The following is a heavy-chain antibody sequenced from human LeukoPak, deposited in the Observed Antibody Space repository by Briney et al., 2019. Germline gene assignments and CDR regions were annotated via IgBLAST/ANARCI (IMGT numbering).Heavy chain of an antibody. Sequence: PGGSLRLSCAASGFTFSSYGMHWVRQAPGKGLEWVAVISYDGSNKYYADSVKGRFTISRDNAKNSLYLQMNSLRAEDTAVYYCASGRDHGEGIAPYWGQGTLVTVSS. J-gene: IGHJ4*02. CDR3: ASGRDHGEGIAPY. D-gene: IGHD6-13*01. V-gene: IGHV3-30*03. CDR2: ISYDGSNK. CDR1: GFTFSSYG.